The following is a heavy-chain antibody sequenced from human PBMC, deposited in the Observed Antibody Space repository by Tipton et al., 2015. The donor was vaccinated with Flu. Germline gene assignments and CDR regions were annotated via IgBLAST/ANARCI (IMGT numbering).Heavy chain of an antibody. CDR1: GDSISSRFY. J-gene: IGHJ2*01. CDR3: ARRWGATIYWYFDL. Sequence: TLSLTCTIYGDSISSRFYWGWIRQPPGKGLEWIGNIYRTGSTYHNPSLRSRVTMSVDTSKNQLSLKLSSVTAADTAVYYCARRWGATIYWYFDLWGRGTLVTVSS. V-gene: IGHV4-38-2*02. CDR2: IYRTGST. D-gene: IGHD1-26*01.